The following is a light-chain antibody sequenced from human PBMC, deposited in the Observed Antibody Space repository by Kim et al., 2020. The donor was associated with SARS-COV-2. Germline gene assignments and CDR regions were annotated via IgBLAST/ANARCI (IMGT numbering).Light chain of an antibody. J-gene: IGLJ3*02. CDR2: HDT. CDR1: RLGDKH. CDR3: QAWDSPNWV. Sequence: SYELTQPPSVSVSQGQTATITCSGHRLGDKHVCWYQQRPGRSPVLVIYHDTERPSGIPERFSGSNSGNTATLTISGTQAMDEADYYCQAWDSPNWVFGGGTQLTVL. V-gene: IGLV3-1*01.